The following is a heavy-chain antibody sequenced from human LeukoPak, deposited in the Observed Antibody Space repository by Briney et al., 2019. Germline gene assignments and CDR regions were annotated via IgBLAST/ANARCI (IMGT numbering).Heavy chain of an antibody. CDR2: INSDGSST. V-gene: IGHV3-74*01. Sequence: GGSLRLSCAASGFTFSSYWMHWVRHAPGKGLVWVLRINSDGSSTSYADSVKGRFTISRDNAKNTLYLQMNSLRAEDTAVYYCARLGSSSWFGYYYMDVWGKGTTVTVSS. D-gene: IGHD6-13*01. CDR1: GFTFSSYW. CDR3: ARLGSSSWFGYYYMDV. J-gene: IGHJ6*03.